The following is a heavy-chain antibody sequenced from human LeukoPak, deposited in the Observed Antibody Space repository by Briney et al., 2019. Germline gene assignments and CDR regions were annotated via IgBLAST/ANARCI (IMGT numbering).Heavy chain of an antibody. CDR2: IYHSGST. J-gene: IGHJ4*02. D-gene: IGHD4-11*01. CDR1: GYSISSGYY. CDR3: ARASNPDY. Sequence: SETLSLTCTVSGYSISSGYYWGWIRQPPGKGLEWIGSIYHSGSTYYNPSLKSRVTISVDTSKNQFSLKLSSVTAADTAVYYCARASNPDYWGQGTLVTVSS. V-gene: IGHV4-38-2*02.